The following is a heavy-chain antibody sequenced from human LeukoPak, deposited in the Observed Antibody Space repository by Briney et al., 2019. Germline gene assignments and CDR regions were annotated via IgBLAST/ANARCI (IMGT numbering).Heavy chain of an antibody. J-gene: IGHJ4*02. CDR3: AKLLGMYSGNSNFDY. D-gene: IGHD1-26*01. CDR2: ISGGGGST. V-gene: IGHV3-23*01. CDR1: GFTFSSYA. Sequence: PGGSLRLSCAASGFTFSSYAMSWVRQAPGKGLEWASAISGGGGSTYYADSVKGRFTISRDNSKNTLYVQMNSLRAEDTAVYYCAKLLGMYSGNSNFDYWGQGTLVTVSS.